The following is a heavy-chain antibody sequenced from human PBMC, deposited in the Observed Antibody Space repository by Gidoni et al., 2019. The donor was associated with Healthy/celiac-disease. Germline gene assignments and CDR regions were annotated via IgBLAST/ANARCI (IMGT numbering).Heavy chain of an antibody. D-gene: IGHD2-21*01. CDR2: ISGSGGST. J-gene: IGHJ3*02. CDR1: GFTFRSYA. Sequence: EVQLLESGGGLVQPGGSLRLSCAASGFTFRSYAMSWVRQAPGKGLEWVSAISGSGGSTYYADSVKGRFTISRDNSKNTLYLQMNSLRAEDTAVYYCAKTYCGGDCYPDAFDIWGQGTMVTVSS. CDR3: AKTYCGGDCYPDAFDI. V-gene: IGHV3-23*01.